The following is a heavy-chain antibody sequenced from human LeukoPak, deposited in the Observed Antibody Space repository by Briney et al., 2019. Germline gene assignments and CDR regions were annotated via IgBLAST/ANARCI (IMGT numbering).Heavy chain of an antibody. CDR1: GFTFDDYG. CDR2: INWNGGST. CDR3: ARGVAAAGTVWFDP. Sequence: GGSLRLSCAASGFTFDDYGMSWVRQAPGKGLEWVSGINWNGGSTGYADSVKGRFTISRDNAKNSLYLQMSSLRAEDTALYHCARGVAAAGTVWFDPWGQGTLVTVSS. D-gene: IGHD6-13*01. V-gene: IGHV3-20*01. J-gene: IGHJ5*02.